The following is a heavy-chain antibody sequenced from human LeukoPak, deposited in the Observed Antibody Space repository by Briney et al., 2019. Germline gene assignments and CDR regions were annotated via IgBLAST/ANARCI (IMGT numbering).Heavy chain of an antibody. Sequence: SVKISCKASGGTFGSYVISWVRQAPGQGLEWMGGIIPIFGTAHYAQKFQGRLTITADESTSTVYMGMSSLRSEDTAMYYCAKEGDTALVTGYFDLWGRGTLV. V-gene: IGHV1-69*13. D-gene: IGHD5-18*01. CDR3: AKEGDTALVTGYFDL. CDR1: GGTFGSYV. CDR2: IIPIFGTA. J-gene: IGHJ2*01.